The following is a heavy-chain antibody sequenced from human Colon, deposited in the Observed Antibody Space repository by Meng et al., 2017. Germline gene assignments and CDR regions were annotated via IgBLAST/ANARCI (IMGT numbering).Heavy chain of an antibody. CDR3: ARDTLYGTDY. D-gene: IGHD4-17*01. CDR2: MSDSGTT. J-gene: IGHJ4*02. V-gene: IGHV4-31*03. CDR1: GGSIKSGGYH. Sequence: QVYLHESGPGLVRPSEALSLVCTVSGGSIKSGGYHWSWVRQHPGKGLEYIGFMSDSGTTDYNPSLRSRVSISEIGSSKNQFSLTLRSVTAADTATYFCARDTLYGTDYWGQGVLVTVSS.